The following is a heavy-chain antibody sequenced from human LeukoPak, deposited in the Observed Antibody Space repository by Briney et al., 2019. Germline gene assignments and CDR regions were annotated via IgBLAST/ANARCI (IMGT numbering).Heavy chain of an antibody. CDR3: AKVRDIVVVTV. CDR1: GFTFSDYY. Sequence: PGGSLRLSCAASGFTFSDYYMSWIRQAPGKGLEWVSAISGSGGSTYYADSVKGRFTISRDNSKNTLYLQMNSLRAEDTAVYYCAKVRDIVVVTVWGQGTLVTVSS. CDR2: ISGSGGST. V-gene: IGHV3-23*01. J-gene: IGHJ4*02. D-gene: IGHD2-21*02.